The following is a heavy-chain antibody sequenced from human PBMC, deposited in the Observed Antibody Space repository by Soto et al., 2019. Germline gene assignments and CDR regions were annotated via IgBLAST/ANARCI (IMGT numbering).Heavy chain of an antibody. CDR2: IYYSGST. Sequence: PSETLSLTCTVSGGSISSYYWSWIRQPPGKGLEWIGYIYYSGSTNYNPSLKSRVTTSVDTSRNQFSLKLSSVTAADTAVYYCARHDPYYYDSSGYYANKAFDYWGQGTLVTVSS. CDR1: GGSISSYY. V-gene: IGHV4-59*08. J-gene: IGHJ4*02. D-gene: IGHD3-22*01. CDR3: ARHDPYYYDSSGYYANKAFDY.